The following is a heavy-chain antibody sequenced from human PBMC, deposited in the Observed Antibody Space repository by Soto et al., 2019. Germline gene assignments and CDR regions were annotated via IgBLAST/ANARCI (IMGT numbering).Heavy chain of an antibody. D-gene: IGHD2-2*01. J-gene: IGHJ1*01. CDR2: ISGGGGST. CDR3: AKDQTSVLRSFES. Sequence: EVQLLESGGGLVQPGGSLRLSCAASGFTFSSYAMTWVRQGPGKGLDWVSSISGGGGSTYYADSVKGRFTISRDNSKNTLYLQMNSLRAEDTAVYYCAKDQTSVLRSFESWGQGTLVTVSS. V-gene: IGHV3-23*01. CDR1: GFTFSSYA.